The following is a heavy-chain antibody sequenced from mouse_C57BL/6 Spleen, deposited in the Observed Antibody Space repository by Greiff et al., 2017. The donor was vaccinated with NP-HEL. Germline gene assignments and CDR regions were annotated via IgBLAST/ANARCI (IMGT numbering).Heavy chain of an antibody. V-gene: IGHV1-42*01. Sequence: VQLKQSGPELVKPGASVKISCKASGYSFTGYYMNWVKQSPEKSLEWIGEINPSTGGTTYNQKFKAKATLTVDKSSSTAYMQLKSLTSEDSAVYYCARGFITTVVGFDYWGQGTTLTVSS. CDR2: INPSTGGT. CDR3: ARGFITTVVGFDY. CDR1: GYSFTGYY. J-gene: IGHJ2*01. D-gene: IGHD1-1*01.